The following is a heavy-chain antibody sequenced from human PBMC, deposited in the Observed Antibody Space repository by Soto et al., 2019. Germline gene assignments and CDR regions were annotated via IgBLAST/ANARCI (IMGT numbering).Heavy chain of an antibody. D-gene: IGHD6-19*01. CDR1: GFTFSTYS. V-gene: IGHV3-21*01. CDR3: ARDLALAGNY. Sequence: PGGSLRLSCVGSGFTFSTYSINWVRQAPGKGLEWVSSISSRSDIYYADSVKGRFTISRDNANNSLFLQMNSLRAEDTATYYCARDLALAGNYWGQGVLVTVSS. CDR2: ISSRSDI. J-gene: IGHJ4*02.